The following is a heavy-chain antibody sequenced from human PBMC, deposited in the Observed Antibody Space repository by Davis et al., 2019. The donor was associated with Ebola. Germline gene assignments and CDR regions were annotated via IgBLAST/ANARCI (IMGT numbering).Heavy chain of an antibody. J-gene: IGHJ6*02. CDR3: ARVRVGSGYYYYNMDV. V-gene: IGHV1-69*02. CDR2: IIPILGIA. D-gene: IGHD1-26*01. Sequence: SVKVSCKASGGTFSSYTISWVRQAPGQGLEWMGRIIPILGIANYAQKFQGRVTITADKSTSTAYMELSSLRSEDTAVYYCARVRVGSGYYYYNMDVWGQGTTVTVSS. CDR1: GGTFSSYT.